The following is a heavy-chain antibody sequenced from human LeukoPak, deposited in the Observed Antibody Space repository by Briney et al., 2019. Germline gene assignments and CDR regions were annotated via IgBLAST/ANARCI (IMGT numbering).Heavy chain of an antibody. V-gene: IGHV1-2*02. CDR3: ARPFFGDYSNNWFDP. CDR2: INPNSGGT. J-gene: IGHJ5*02. CDR1: GYTFTGYY. Sequence: ASVKVSCKASGYTFTGYYMHWVRQAPGQGLEWMGWINPNSGGTNYAQKFQGRVTMTRDTSISTAYMELSRLRSDDTAVYYCARPFFGDYSNNWFDPWGQGTLVTVSS. D-gene: IGHD4-17*01.